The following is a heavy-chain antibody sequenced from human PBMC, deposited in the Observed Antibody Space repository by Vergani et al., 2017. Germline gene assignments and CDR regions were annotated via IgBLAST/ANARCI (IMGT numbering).Heavy chain of an antibody. Sequence: EVQLLESGGGLVQPGGSLRLSCAASGFTFSSYAMSWVRQAPGKGLEWVSAISGSGGSTYYADSVKGRFTISRDNSKTTLYLQMNSLRAEDTAVDYCAAIVGATYFDYWGQGTLVTVSS. CDR1: GFTFSSYA. CDR3: AAIVGATYFDY. J-gene: IGHJ4*02. V-gene: IGHV3-23*01. CDR2: ISGSGGST. D-gene: IGHD1-26*01.